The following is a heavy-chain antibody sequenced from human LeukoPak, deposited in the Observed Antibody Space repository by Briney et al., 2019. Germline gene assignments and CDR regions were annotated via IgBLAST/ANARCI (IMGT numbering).Heavy chain of an antibody. CDR1: GFSLRTFT. CDR3: ANYRQSITAAGNSREFADY. D-gene: IGHD6-13*01. Sequence: PGGSLRLSCAASGFSLRTFTLHWVRQAPGKGLEWVSSIGSTTTDMSYTGSVKGRFTISRDNSNNTLYLQMNSLRAEGTAVYYCANYRQSITAAGNSREFADYWGQGTLVTVSS. CDR2: IGSTTTDM. J-gene: IGHJ4*02. V-gene: IGHV3-21*04.